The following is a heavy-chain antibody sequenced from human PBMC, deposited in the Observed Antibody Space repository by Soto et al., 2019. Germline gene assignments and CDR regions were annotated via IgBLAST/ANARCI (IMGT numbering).Heavy chain of an antibody. V-gene: IGHV3-7*01. CDR2: IKQDGSEK. J-gene: IGHJ4*02. CDR1: GFTFSSYW. Sequence: EVQLVESGGGLVQPGGSLRLSCAASGFTFSSYWMSWVRQAPGKGLEWVANIKQDGSEKYYVDSVKGRFTISRDNAKNSLYLQMNSLRAEDTAVYYCARVPPRPYVDADYWGQGTLVIVSS. D-gene: IGHD3-16*01. CDR3: ARVPPRPYVDADY.